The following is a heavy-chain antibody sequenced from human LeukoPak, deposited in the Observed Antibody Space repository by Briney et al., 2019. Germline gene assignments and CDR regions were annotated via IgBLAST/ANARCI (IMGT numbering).Heavy chain of an antibody. D-gene: IGHD3-10*01. CDR3: AKDSGVGYWYFDV. CDR1: GNYW. CDR2: INSDGSWT. J-gene: IGHJ2*01. Sequence: GGSLRLSCAASGNYWMHWVRQVPGKGLVWVSHINSDGSWTSYADSVKGRFTISKDNAKNTVYLQMNSLGAEDTATYYCAKDSGVGYWYFDVWGRGALVTVSS. V-gene: IGHV3-74*01.